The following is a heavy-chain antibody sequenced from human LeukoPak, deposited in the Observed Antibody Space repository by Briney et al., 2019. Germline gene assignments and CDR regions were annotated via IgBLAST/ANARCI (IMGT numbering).Heavy chain of an antibody. CDR3: ARDEDGANSFDC. J-gene: IGHJ4*02. V-gene: IGHV1-46*01. Sequence: ASVKVSCKASGYTFTSYYVHWVRQAPGQGLEWMGIINPSGGSTSCAQKFQGRVTMTRDTSTTTVYMELSSLRSEDTALYYCARDEDGANSFDCWGQGTLVTVSS. CDR2: INPSGGST. D-gene: IGHD4/OR15-4a*01. CDR1: GYTFTSYY.